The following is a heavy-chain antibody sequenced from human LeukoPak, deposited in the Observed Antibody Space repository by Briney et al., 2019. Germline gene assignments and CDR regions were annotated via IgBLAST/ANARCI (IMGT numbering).Heavy chain of an antibody. V-gene: IGHV3-48*04. CDR3: ARDSQLLEYFQH. CDR1: GFTFSSYS. J-gene: IGHJ1*01. D-gene: IGHD2-2*01. Sequence: GGSLRLSCAASGFTFSSYSMNWVRQAPGKGLEWVSYISSSSSTIYYADSVKGRFTISRDNAKNSLYLQMNSLRAEDTAVYYCARDSQLLEYFQHWGQGTLATVSS. CDR2: ISSSSSTI.